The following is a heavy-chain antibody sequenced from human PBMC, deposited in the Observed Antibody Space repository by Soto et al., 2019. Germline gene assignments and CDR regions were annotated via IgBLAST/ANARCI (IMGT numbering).Heavy chain of an antibody. D-gene: IGHD4-17*01. CDR1: GFTFSSYG. J-gene: IGHJ5*02. V-gene: IGHV3-33*01. Sequence: QVQLVESGGGVVQPGRSLRLSCAASGFTFSSYGMHWVRQAPGKGLEWVAVIWYDGSNKYYADSVKGRFTISRDNSKNTLYLLMNSLRAEDTAVYYCARDYYGDSLGALRFDPWGQGTLVTVSS. CDR2: IWYDGSNK. CDR3: ARDYYGDSLGALRFDP.